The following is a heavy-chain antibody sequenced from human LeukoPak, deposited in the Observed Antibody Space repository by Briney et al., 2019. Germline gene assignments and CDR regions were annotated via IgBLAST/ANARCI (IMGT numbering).Heavy chain of an antibody. Sequence: SETLSLTCAVSGGSISSSNWWSWVLQPPGKGLEWIGEIYHSGSTNYNPSLKSRVTISVDKSKNQFSLKLSSVTAADTAVYYCARDPGYGDSGPFDYWGQGTLVTVSS. D-gene: IGHD4-17*01. J-gene: IGHJ4*02. CDR3: ARDPGYGDSGPFDY. V-gene: IGHV4-4*02. CDR1: GGSISSSNW. CDR2: IYHSGST.